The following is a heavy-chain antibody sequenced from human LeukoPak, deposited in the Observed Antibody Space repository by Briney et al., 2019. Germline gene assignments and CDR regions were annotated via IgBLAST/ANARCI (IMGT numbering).Heavy chain of an antibody. V-gene: IGHV3-21*01. CDR1: GFTFSSYS. J-gene: IGHJ3*02. D-gene: IGHD3-22*01. CDR3: ARVGYYDSSGYRAFDI. CDR2: ISRSSSNI. Sequence: GGSLRFSCAASGFTFSSYSMNWLRQAPGKGLKWVSSISRSSSNIYYADSVKGRFTISRDNAKNSLYLQMNSLRAEDTAVYYCARVGYYDSSGYRAFDIWGQGTMVTVSS.